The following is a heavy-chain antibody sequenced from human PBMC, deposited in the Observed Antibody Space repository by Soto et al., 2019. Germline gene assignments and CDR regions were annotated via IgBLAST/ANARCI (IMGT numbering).Heavy chain of an antibody. J-gene: IGHJ4*02. D-gene: IGHD5-18*01. CDR3: AKVLHSGGQVWVRTPFDY. Sequence: PSETLSLTCTVSGGSFSGYFWTWIRQPPGKGLEWLAEINHSGITNYNPSVESRVSMSVATSKNQFSLRLYLQMNSLRAEDTALYYCAKVLHSGGQVWVRTPFDYWGQGALVTVSS. V-gene: IGHV4-34*09. CDR2: INHSGIT. CDR1: GGSFSGYF.